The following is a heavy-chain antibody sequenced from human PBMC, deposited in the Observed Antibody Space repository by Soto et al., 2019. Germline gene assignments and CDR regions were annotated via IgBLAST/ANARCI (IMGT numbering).Heavy chain of an antibody. D-gene: IGHD2-15*01. Sequence: EASVKVSCKASGGTFSSYAISWVRQAPGQGLEWMGGIIPIFGTANYAQKFQGRVTITADESTSTAYMELSSLRSEDTAVYYCARDIVVVVAATPIRANWFDPWGQGTLVTVSS. CDR2: IIPIFGTA. J-gene: IGHJ5*02. CDR1: GGTFSSYA. V-gene: IGHV1-69*13. CDR3: ARDIVVVVAATPIRANWFDP.